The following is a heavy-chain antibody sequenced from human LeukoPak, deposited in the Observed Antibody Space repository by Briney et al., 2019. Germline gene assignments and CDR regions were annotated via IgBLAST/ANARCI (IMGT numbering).Heavy chain of an antibody. CDR3: ARDLLNEGNHLDY. CDR2: IYYSGSA. Sequence: SETLSLTCTVSGGSVSSGSYYWSWIRQPPGKGLEWIGYIYYSGSAYYNPSLKSRVTISVDTSKNQFSPKLSSVTAADTAVYYCARDLLNEGNHLDYWGQGTLVTVSS. J-gene: IGHJ4*02. V-gene: IGHV4-61*01. CDR1: GGSVSSGSYY. D-gene: IGHD4-23*01.